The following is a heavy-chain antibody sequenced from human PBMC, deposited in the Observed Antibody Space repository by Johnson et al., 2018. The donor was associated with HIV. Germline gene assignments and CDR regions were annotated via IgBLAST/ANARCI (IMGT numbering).Heavy chain of an antibody. CDR1: GFTFSTNA. CDR3: GRYGPWLQSQRDAFDV. CDR2: ISTSGATI. V-gene: IGHV3-11*04. D-gene: IGHD5-24*01. Sequence: QVQLVESGGGVVQPGRSLRLSCAASGFTFSTNAMSWIRQAPGKGLEWLSYISTSGATIYYADYVKGRFTISRDNAKNSLYLQMNSRRVEDTAMYYCGRYGPWLQSQRDAFDVWGQVTMVIVSS. J-gene: IGHJ3*01.